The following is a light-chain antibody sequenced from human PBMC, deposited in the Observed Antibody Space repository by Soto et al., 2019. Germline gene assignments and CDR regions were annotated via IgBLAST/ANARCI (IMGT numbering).Light chain of an antibody. CDR3: QRYNSYPLT. CDR2: KAS. CDR1: QSISSW. J-gene: IGKJ4*01. V-gene: IGKV1-5*03. Sequence: DIQMTQSPSTLSASVGDRVTITCRASQSISSWLAWYQQKPGKAPNLLIYKASSLESGVPSRFSGSGSGTVFTLTISSLHPDDFATYCCQRYNSYPLTLGGGTKVEIK.